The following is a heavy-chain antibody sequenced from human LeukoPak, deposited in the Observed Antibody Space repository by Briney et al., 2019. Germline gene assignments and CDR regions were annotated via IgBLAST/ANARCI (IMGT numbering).Heavy chain of an antibody. J-gene: IGHJ4*02. D-gene: IGHD1-26*01. Sequence: PGGSLRLSCAASGFTLSSYAMSWVRQAPGKGLEWVSAISGSGGSTYYADSVKGRFTISRDNSKNTLYLQMNSLRAEDTAVYYCAKVGEWAYYFDYWGQGTLVTVSS. V-gene: IGHV3-23*01. CDR1: GFTLSSYA. CDR3: AKVGEWAYYFDY. CDR2: ISGSGGST.